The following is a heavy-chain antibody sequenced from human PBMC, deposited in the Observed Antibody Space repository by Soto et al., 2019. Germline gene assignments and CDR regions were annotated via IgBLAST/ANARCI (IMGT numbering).Heavy chain of an antibody. D-gene: IGHD3-22*01. Sequence: ESGGGVVQPGRSLRLSCAASGFTFSSYGMHWVRQAPGKGLEWVAVISYDGSNKYYADSMKGRFTISRDNSKNTLYLQMNSLRAEDTAVYYCAKEYRYYYDSSGYYYFDYWGQGTLVTVSS. CDR3: AKEYRYYYDSSGYYYFDY. J-gene: IGHJ4*02. CDR1: GFTFSSYG. V-gene: IGHV3-30*18. CDR2: ISYDGSNK.